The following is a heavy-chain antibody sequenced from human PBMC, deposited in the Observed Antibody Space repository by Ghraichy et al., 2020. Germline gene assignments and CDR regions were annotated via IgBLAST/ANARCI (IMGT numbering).Heavy chain of an antibody. Sequence: TLSLTCAVYGESLSGYYWTWIRQPPGKGLQWIGEINQSGITKYNPSLESRVTPSVDTSKKQFSLNVISVTAADAAVYFCARGRRELRRFDLWGQGTLVTVSS. V-gene: IGHV4-34*01. CDR1: GESLSGYY. D-gene: IGHD1-7*01. CDR2: INQSGIT. CDR3: ARGRRELRRFDL. J-gene: IGHJ5*02.